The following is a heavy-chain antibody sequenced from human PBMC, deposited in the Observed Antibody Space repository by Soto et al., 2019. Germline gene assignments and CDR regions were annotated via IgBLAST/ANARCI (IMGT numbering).Heavy chain of an antibody. CDR2: IYTDGTT. Sequence: PGGSLRLSCAASGFTVSYNYMNWVRQAPGKGLEWVSVIYTDGTTYYADSAKGRFIISRDNSKNTLYLQMNSLRAEDTAVYYCARGSVAGTIYYWGQGTLVTVSS. CDR3: ARGSVAGTIYY. V-gene: IGHV3-53*01. D-gene: IGHD6-19*01. CDR1: GFTVSYNY. J-gene: IGHJ4*02.